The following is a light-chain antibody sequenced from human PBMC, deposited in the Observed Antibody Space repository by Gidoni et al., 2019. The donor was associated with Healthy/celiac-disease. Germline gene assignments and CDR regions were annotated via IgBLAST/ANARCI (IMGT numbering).Light chain of an antibody. J-gene: IGKJ4*01. Sequence: EIVLTQSPATLSLSPGERATLSCRASQSLGTFLVWYQHKPGRAPRLLIYGASTRSTGVPARFSGAGSGTDFTLTIASLEPEDFAIYYCQQRGRWPLTFGGGTRVEI. CDR1: QSLGTF. CDR2: GAS. V-gene: IGKV3-11*01. CDR3: QQRGRWPLT.